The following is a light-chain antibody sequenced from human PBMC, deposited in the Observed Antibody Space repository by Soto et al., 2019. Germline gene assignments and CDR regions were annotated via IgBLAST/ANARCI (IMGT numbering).Light chain of an antibody. CDR1: NRDVGSYNL. CDR3: SSYGGNNNVL. V-gene: IGLV2-14*01. J-gene: IGLJ2*01. CDR2: EVR. Sequence: QSALTQPASVSGSPGQSITIACTGTNRDVGSYNLVSWYQQRPGEAPKLIISEVRNRPSGISYRFTGSKSGNTASLTISGLQAEDEADYYCSSYGGNNNVLFGGGTKVTVL.